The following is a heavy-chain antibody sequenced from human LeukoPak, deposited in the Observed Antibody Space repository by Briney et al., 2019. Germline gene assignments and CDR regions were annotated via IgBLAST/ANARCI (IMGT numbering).Heavy chain of an antibody. CDR1: GYSIISDYF. V-gene: IGHV4-38-2*02. D-gene: IGHD3-22*01. CDR3: AREANRYYYDSSGYFKPDTPENYFDY. CDR2: IYYSGST. Sequence: PSETLSLTCIVSGYSIISDYFWGWVRQPPGKGLEWIGSIYYSGSTYYNPSLKSRVTISVDTSKNQFSLKLSSVTAADTAVYYCAREANRYYYDSSGYFKPDTPENYFDYWGQGTLVTVSS. J-gene: IGHJ4*02.